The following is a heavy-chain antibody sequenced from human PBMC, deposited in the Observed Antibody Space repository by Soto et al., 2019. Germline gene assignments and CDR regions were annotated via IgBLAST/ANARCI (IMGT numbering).Heavy chain of an antibody. Sequence: DVQLVESGGGLVQPGESLKLSCEVSGFTFSMYSMSWVRQAPGKGLEWVAKIQQEGGDGHYLDSVKGRFIISRDNAKNSLYLQMTSLRGEDTAVYYCARDQLILPAHDFFYGSDVWGQGATVTASS. D-gene: IGHD2-15*01. CDR3: ARDQLILPAHDFFYGSDV. CDR1: GFTFSMYS. J-gene: IGHJ6*02. V-gene: IGHV3-7*03. CDR2: IQQEGGDG.